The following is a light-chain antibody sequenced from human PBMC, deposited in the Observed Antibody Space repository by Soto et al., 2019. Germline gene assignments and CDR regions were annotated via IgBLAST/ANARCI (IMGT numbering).Light chain of an antibody. V-gene: IGKV3-15*01. Sequence: EVVMTQSPATLSVSPGEGATLSCRASQSVSNHLAWYQQRPGQAPRVLIYGASTRATGIPAWFSGSGSGTQFTLTISSLQSEDFALYYCQHYINWPRTFGQGTKVEIK. J-gene: IGKJ1*01. CDR1: QSVSNH. CDR2: GAS. CDR3: QHYINWPRT.